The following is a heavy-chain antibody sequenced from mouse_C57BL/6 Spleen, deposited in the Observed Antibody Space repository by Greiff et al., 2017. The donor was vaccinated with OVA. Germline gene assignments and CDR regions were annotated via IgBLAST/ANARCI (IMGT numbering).Heavy chain of an antibody. CDR1: GFNIKDYY. D-gene: IGHD1-1*01. CDR2: IDPEDGET. V-gene: IGHV14-2*01. CDR3: ASLYYYGSSYETY. J-gene: IGHJ3*01. Sequence: EVQVVESGAELVKPGASVKLSCTASGFNIKDYYMHWVKQRTEQGLEWIGRIDPEDGETKYAPKFQGKATITADTSSNTAYLQLSSLTSEDTAVYYCASLYYYGSSYETYWGQGTLVTVSA.